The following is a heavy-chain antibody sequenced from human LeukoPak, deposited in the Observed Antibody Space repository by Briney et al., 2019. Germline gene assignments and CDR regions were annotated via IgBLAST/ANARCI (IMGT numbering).Heavy chain of an antibody. CDR3: ARYGVAVAGLGFDY. J-gene: IGHJ4*02. CDR1: GFTFSSYA. CDR2: ISYDGSNK. V-gene: IGHV3-30-3*01. Sequence: GGSLRLSCAASGFTFSSYAMHWVRQAPGKGLEWVAVISYDGSNKYYADSVKGRFTISRDNSKNTLYLQMNSLRAEDTAVYYCARYGVAVAGLGFDYWGQGTLVTVSS. D-gene: IGHD6-19*01.